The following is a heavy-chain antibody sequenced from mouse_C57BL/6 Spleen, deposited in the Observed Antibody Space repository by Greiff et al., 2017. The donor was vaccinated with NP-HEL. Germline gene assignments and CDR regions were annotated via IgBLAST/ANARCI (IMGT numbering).Heavy chain of an antibody. Sequence: EVKLVESGGGLVKPGGSLKLSCAASGFTFSDYGMHWVRQAPEKGLEWVAYISSGSSTIYYADTVKGRFTISRDNAKNTLFLQMTSLRSEDTAMYYCARPGGTGFDYWGQGTTLTVSS. CDR3: ARPGGTGFDY. D-gene: IGHD3-3*01. CDR2: ISSGSSTI. J-gene: IGHJ2*01. V-gene: IGHV5-17*01. CDR1: GFTFSDYG.